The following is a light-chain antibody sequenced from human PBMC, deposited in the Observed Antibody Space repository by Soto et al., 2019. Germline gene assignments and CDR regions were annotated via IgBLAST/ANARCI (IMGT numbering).Light chain of an antibody. CDR3: QQYDNGLIT. CDR2: YAF. V-gene: IGKV1-33*01. CDR1: QDIKKY. Sequence: DIQMTQSSSSLSASVGDRVSITCQASQDIKKYLNWYQLKPGKAPNLLIYYAFNLEPGVPSRFSARGSGTDFTFTISSLQPEDIATYYCQQYDNGLITFGQGTRLDIK. J-gene: IGKJ5*01.